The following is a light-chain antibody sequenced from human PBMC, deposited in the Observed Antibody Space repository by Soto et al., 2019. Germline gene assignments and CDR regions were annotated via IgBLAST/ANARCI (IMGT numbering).Light chain of an antibody. V-gene: IGKV3-11*01. J-gene: IGKJ1*01. CDR2: DAS. CDR1: QSVSSY. CDR3: QQRSNWPTWT. Sequence: EIVFTQSPATLSLSPGERATLSCRASQSVSSYLAWYQQKPGQAPRLLIYDASNRATGIPARFSGSGSGTDLTLTISSLEPEDFAVYYCQQRSNWPTWTFGQGTKVDIK.